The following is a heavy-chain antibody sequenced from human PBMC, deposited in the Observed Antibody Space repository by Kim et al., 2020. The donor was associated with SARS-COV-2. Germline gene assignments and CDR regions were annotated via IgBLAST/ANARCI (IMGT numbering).Heavy chain of an antibody. V-gene: IGHV7-4-1*02. CDR2: INTNTGNP. J-gene: IGHJ6*02. Sequence: ASVKVSCKASGYTFTSYAMNWVRQAPGQGLEWMGWINTNTGNPTYAPGFTGRFAFSLDTSVSTAYLQISSLKAEDTAVYYCARDPGATTIFGVVIRNPNYYGLDVWGQGTTVTGS. CDR3: ARDPGATTIFGVVIRNPNYYGLDV. D-gene: IGHD3-3*01. CDR1: GYTFTSYA.